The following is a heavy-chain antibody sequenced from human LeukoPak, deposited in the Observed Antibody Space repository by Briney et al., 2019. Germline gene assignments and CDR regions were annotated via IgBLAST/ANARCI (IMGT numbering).Heavy chain of an antibody. J-gene: IGHJ6*03. CDR3: ARERSSSWYRGYMDV. CDR2: MNPNSGNT. CDR1: GYTFTSYD. V-gene: IGHV1-8*03. D-gene: IGHD6-13*01. Sequence: GASVKVSCKASGYTFTSYDINWVRQATGQGLEWMGWMNPNSGNTGYAQKFQGRVTITRNTSISTAYMELSSLRSEDTAVYYCARERSSSWYRGYMDVWGKGTTVTVSS.